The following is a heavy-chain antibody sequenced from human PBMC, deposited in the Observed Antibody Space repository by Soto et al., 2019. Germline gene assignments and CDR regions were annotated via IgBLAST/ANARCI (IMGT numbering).Heavy chain of an antibody. CDR1: GGSISSGDYY. J-gene: IGHJ6*02. CDR3: ARVLRYFDWLLGNGMDV. CDR2: IYYSGST. Sequence: QVQLQESGPGLVKPSQTLSLTCTVSGGSISSGDYYWSWIRQPPGKGLEWIWYIYYSGSTYYNPSLKSRVTISVDTSKNQFSLKLSSVTAADTAVYYCARVLRYFDWLLGNGMDVWGQGTTVTVSS. V-gene: IGHV4-30-4*01. D-gene: IGHD3-9*01.